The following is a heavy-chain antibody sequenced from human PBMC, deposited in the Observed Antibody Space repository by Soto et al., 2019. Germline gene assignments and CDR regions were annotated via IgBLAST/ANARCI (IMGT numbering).Heavy chain of an antibody. CDR3: AKDGSAAAGFGSDV. Sequence: QVQLVQSGAEVTKPGSSVRVSCKASVGTFSSYAMSWVRQAPGQGLEWMGGIIPIFGTPIYAQKFQGRVTITADEAIGTAYMELRSLGSDYTAVFYCAKDGSAAAGFGSDVGGQGTTVTVSS. V-gene: IGHV1-69*12. CDR1: VGTFSSYA. CDR2: IIPIFGTP. J-gene: IGHJ6*02. D-gene: IGHD6-13*01.